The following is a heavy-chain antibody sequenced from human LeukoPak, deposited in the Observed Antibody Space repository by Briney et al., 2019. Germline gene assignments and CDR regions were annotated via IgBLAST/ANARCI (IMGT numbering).Heavy chain of an antibody. J-gene: IGHJ3*02. D-gene: IGHD3-22*01. CDR3: ARRPDNYYDSSGYAVWAFDI. Sequence: GESLKISCKGSGYTFPYYWIAWVRQMPGKGLEWMGIIYPDDSDTRYSPSFQGQVTISADKSISTAYLQWSSLKASDTAMYYCARRPDNYYDSSGYAVWAFDIWGQGTMVTVSS. CDR2: IYPDDSDT. CDR1: GYTFPYYW. V-gene: IGHV5-51*01.